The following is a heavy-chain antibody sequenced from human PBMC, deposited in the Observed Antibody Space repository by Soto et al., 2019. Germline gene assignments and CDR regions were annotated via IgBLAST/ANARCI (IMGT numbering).Heavy chain of an antibody. CDR3: ARDPIQAHPLYSSSWYSYFDY. V-gene: IGHV3-33*01. CDR2: IWYDGSNK. J-gene: IGHJ4*02. CDR1: GFTFSSYG. Sequence: GSLRLSCAASGFTFSSYGMHWVRQAPGKGLEWVAVIWYDGSNKYYADSVKGRFTISRDNSKNTLYLQMNSLRAEDTAVYYCARDPIQAHPLYSSSWYSYFDYWGQGTLVTVSS. D-gene: IGHD6-13*01.